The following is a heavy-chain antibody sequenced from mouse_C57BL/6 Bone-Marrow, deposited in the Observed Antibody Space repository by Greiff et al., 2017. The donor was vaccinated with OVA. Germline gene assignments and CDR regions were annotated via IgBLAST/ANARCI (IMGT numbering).Heavy chain of an antibody. D-gene: IGHD2-4*01. CDR2: ISNGGGST. Sequence: EVQGVESGGGLVQPGGSLKLSCAASGFTFSDYYMYWVRQTPEKRLEWVAYISNGGGSTYYPDTVKGRFTISRDNAKNTLYLQMSRLKSEDTAMYYCARHAITKGNYFDYWGQGTTLTVSS. CDR1: GFTFSDYY. J-gene: IGHJ2*01. CDR3: ARHAITKGNYFDY. V-gene: IGHV5-12*01.